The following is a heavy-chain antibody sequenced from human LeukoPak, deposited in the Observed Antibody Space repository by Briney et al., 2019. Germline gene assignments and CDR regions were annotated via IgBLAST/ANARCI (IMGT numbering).Heavy chain of an antibody. D-gene: IGHD2-15*01. CDR3: ARCDHFEVAAKRDWYFDL. CDR1: GYIFTTYY. Sequence: ASVKVSCKASGYIFTTYYMNWVRQATGQGLEWMGIINPGSGSTSYAQKFRGRVTMTRDMSTSIVYMEMSSLRSEDTAVYYCARCDHFEVAAKRDWYFDLWGRGTLVTVSS. CDR2: INPGSGST. V-gene: IGHV1-46*01. J-gene: IGHJ2*01.